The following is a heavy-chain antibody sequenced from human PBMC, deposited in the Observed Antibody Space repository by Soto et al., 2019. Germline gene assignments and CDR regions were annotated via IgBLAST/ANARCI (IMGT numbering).Heavy chain of an antibody. CDR2: IYTSGST. V-gene: IGHV4-4*07. Sequence: PSETLSLTCTVSGGSISSYYWSWIRQPAGKGLEWIGRIYTSGSTNYNPSLKSRVTMSVDTSKNQFSLKLSSVTAADTAVYYCARVIDGTTRASWFDPWGQGTLVTVSS. CDR3: ARVIDGTTRASWFDP. J-gene: IGHJ5*02. D-gene: IGHD1-7*01. CDR1: GGSISSYY.